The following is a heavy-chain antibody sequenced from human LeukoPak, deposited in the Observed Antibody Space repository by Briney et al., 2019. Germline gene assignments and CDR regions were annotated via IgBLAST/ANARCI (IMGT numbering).Heavy chain of an antibody. CDR3: ARTGSPHGDDWFDP. Sequence: SGPTLVKPTQTLTLTCTFSGFSLNTGDVGVGWIRQPPGKALEWLALISRDDDQRYSPSLKNRLTITKDTSKNQVVLTMTNMDPVDTATYYCARTGSPHGDDWFDPWGQGTLVTVSS. CDR2: ISRDDDQ. CDR1: GFSLNTGDVG. D-gene: IGHD7-27*01. V-gene: IGHV2-5*02. J-gene: IGHJ5*02.